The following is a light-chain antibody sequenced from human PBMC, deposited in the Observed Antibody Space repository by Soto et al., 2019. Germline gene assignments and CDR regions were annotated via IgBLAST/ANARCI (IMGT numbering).Light chain of an antibody. CDR1: QSLLHSNGYNY. Sequence: DILMTQSPLSLPVTPGEPASISCRSSQSLLHSNGYNYLDWYLQKPGQSPRLLIYLGSNRSSGVPDRFSGSGSGTDFTLKISRVEAEDVGVYYCMQAPQTHKTFGKRTKVDIX. CDR3: MQAPQTHKT. V-gene: IGKV2-28*01. J-gene: IGKJ1*01. CDR2: LGS.